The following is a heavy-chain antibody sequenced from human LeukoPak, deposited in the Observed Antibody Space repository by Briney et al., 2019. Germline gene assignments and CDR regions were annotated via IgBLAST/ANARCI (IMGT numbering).Heavy chain of an antibody. CDR2: IYYSGST. CDR1: GVSISSGDYY. V-gene: IGHV4-30-4*01. D-gene: IGHD5-12*01. J-gene: IGHJ4*02. Sequence: PSETLSLTCTVSGVSISSGDYYWSWIRQPPGKGLEWIGYIYYSGSTYYNPSLKSRVTISVDTSKNQFSLKLSSVTAADTAVYYCARGQGGYDPWVYWGQGTLVTVSS. CDR3: ARGQGGYDPWVY.